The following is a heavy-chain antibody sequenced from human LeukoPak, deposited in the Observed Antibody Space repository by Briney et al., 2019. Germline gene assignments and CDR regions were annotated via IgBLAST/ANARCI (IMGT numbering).Heavy chain of an antibody. CDR2: INPNSGGT. J-gene: IGHJ4*02. Sequence: ASVKVSCKASGYIFTGYYMHWVRQAPGQGLEWMGWINPNSGGTDYAQKFQGRVTMTRDTSIATAYMDLSRLISDDTAVYYCARDREGLAYFDFWGQGTLVTVSS. V-gene: IGHV1-2*02. D-gene: IGHD3/OR15-3a*01. CDR1: GYIFTGYY. CDR3: ARDREGLAYFDF.